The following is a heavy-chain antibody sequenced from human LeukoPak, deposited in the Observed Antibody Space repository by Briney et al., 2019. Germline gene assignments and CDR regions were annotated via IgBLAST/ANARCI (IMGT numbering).Heavy chain of an antibody. J-gene: IGHJ5*02. CDR2: INHSGST. CDR3: ARDSGTTGEVKFDP. D-gene: IGHD3-10*01. V-gene: IGHV4-34*01. Sequence: SETLSLTCAVYGGSFSGYCWSWIRQPPGKGLEWIGEINHSGSTNYSPSLKSRVTISVDTSKNQFSLKLSSVTAADTAVYYCARDSGTTGEVKFDPWGQGTLVTVSS. CDR1: GGSFSGYC.